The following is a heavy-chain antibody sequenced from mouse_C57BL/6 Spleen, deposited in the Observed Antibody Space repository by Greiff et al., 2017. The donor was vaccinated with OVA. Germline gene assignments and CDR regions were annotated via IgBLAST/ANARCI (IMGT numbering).Heavy chain of an antibody. V-gene: IGHV5-4*01. CDR2: ISDGGSYT. D-gene: IGHD2-3*01. CDR1: GFTFSSYA. J-gene: IGHJ4*01. Sequence: EVQGVESGGGLVKPGGSLKLSCAASGFTFSSYAMSWVRQTPEKRLEWVATISDGGSYTYYPDNVKGRFTISRDNAKNNLYLQMSHLKSEDTAMYDGARDDDGYYYYAMDYWGQGTSVTVSS. CDR3: ARDDDGYYYYAMDY.